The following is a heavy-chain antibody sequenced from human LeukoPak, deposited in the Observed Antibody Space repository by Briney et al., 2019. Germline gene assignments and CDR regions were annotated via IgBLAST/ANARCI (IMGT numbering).Heavy chain of an antibody. Sequence: ASVKVSCKASGYTFTGYYMHWARQAPGQGLEWMGWINPNSGGTNYAQKFQGRVTMTRGTSISTAYMELSRLRSDDTAVYYCASGYCSSTSCSDSDYWGQGTLVTVSS. J-gene: IGHJ4*02. CDR3: ASGYCSSTSCSDSDY. CDR1: GYTFTGYY. CDR2: INPNSGGT. V-gene: IGHV1-2*02. D-gene: IGHD2-2*03.